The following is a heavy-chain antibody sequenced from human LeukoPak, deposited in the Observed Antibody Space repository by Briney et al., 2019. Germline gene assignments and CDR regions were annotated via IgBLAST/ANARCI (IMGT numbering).Heavy chain of an antibody. Sequence: GGYLRLSCAASGFTFSSYAMHWVRQAPGKGLEWGAVISYDGSNKYYADSVKGRFTISRDNSKNTLYLQMNSLRAEDTAVYYCARDRLWFGELVAGCWFDPWGQGTLVTVSS. D-gene: IGHD3-10*01. V-gene: IGHV3-30*04. CDR1: GFTFSSYA. CDR3: ARDRLWFGELVAGCWFDP. CDR2: ISYDGSNK. J-gene: IGHJ5*02.